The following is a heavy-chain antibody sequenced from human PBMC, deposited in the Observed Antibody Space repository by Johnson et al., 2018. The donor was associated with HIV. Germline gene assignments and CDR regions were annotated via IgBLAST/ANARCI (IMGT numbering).Heavy chain of an antibody. D-gene: IGHD6-13*01. V-gene: IGHV3-30-3*01. Sequence: QMLLVESGGGVVQHGRSLRLSCAASGFTFSSYAMHWVRQAPGKGLEWVAVISYDGSNKYYADSVKGRFTISRDNSKNTLYLQMNSLRAEDTAVYYCASPLEAAAGPMDAFDIWGQGTMVTVSS. CDR1: GFTFSSYA. CDR3: ASPLEAAAGPMDAFDI. CDR2: ISYDGSNK. J-gene: IGHJ3*02.